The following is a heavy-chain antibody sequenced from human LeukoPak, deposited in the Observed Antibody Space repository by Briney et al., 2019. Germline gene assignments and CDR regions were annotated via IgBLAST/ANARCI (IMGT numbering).Heavy chain of an antibody. CDR3: TPARRDGYNVDY. CDR1: GFTFSGSA. J-gene: IGHJ4*02. CDR2: IRTKANNYAT. D-gene: IGHD5-24*01. V-gene: IGHV3-73*01. Sequence: GGSLTLSCAASGFTFSGSAMHWVRQASGQGLEWVGRIRTKANNYATAYAASVKGRFTISRDDSKNMAYLQMNSLKTEDTAVYYCTPARRDGYNVDYWGQGTLVTVSS.